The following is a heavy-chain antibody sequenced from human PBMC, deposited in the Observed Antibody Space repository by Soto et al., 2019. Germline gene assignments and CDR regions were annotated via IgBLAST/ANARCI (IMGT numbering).Heavy chain of an antibody. J-gene: IGHJ6*02. D-gene: IGHD2-21*02. CDR1: GFTFANSW. V-gene: IGHV3-7*03. CDR2: IKEDGSET. CDR3: EREESPDVSLGLDIRHVANSWGGDRSRGIGNYSYGMDV. Sequence: EVQLVESGGGLVRPGGSLRLSCAASGFTFANSWMAWVRQAPGKGLEWVADIKEDGSETYYVDSLRGRFAISRDNAKNSLFLQMAGLRATNSSVYSCEREESPDVSLGLDIRHVANSWGGDRSRGIGNYSYGMDVWGQGTTVTVSS.